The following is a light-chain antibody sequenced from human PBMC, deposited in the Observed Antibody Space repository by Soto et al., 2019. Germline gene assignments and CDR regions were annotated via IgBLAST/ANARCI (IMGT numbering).Light chain of an antibody. CDR1: SDDVGGYNL. CDR2: EVT. J-gene: IGLJ2*01. CDR3: LSYAVRVNLV. Sequence: QSALTQPASVSGSPGQSITISCTGTSDDVGGYNLVSWFQHYPGKVPRLLIYEVTKRPSGISHRFSGSKSGNTASLIISGLQADDEADYYGLSYAVRVNLVFGRGTKLTVL. V-gene: IGLV2-23*02.